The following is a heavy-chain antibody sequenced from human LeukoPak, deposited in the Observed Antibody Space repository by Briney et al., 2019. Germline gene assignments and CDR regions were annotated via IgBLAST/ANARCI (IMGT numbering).Heavy chain of an antibody. D-gene: IGHD4-17*01. Sequence: GASVKVSCKASGGTFSNYAISWVRQAPGQGLEWMGGILPITATSNYAQKFQGRVTITTDESTSTAYMELSSLRSEDTAVYYCAVDYGDPGRTDYYYYYMDVWGKGTTVTVSS. CDR2: ILPITATS. V-gene: IGHV1-69*05. CDR1: GGTFSNYA. CDR3: AVDYGDPGRTDYYYYYMDV. J-gene: IGHJ6*03.